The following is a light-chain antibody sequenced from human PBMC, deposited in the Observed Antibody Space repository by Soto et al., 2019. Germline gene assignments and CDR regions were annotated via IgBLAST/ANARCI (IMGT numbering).Light chain of an antibody. V-gene: IGKV3-15*01. Sequence: EIVMTQSPSTLSVSPGGRATLSCRASQSVSSNLAWYQQKPGQAPRLLIYGASTRATGIPARFSGSGSGTEFTLTISSLQSEDSAVYYCQQYNKWPPITFGQGTRLEIK. CDR2: GAS. CDR3: QQYNKWPPIT. J-gene: IGKJ5*01. CDR1: QSVSSN.